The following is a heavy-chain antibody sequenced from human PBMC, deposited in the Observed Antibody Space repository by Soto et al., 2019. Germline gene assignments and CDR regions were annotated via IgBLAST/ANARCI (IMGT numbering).Heavy chain of an antibody. V-gene: IGHV3-23*01. CDR3: AGNRGPLAHGFDP. D-gene: IGHD3-16*01. CDR1: GFTFSSYA. J-gene: IGHJ5*02. CDR2: ISGSGGST. Sequence: EVQLLESGGGLVQPGGSLRLSCAASGFTFSSYAMSWVRQAPGKGLEWVSAISGSGGSTYYADSVKGRFTISRDNSKNTLYLQMNSLRGEDPAVYYGAGNRGPLAHGFDPWGQGTLGTGSS.